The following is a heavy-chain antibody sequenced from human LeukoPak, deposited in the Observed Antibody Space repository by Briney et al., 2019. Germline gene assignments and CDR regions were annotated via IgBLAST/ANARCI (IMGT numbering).Heavy chain of an antibody. CDR3: ARAGATAVTLGAGVDY. V-gene: IGHV3-66*01. D-gene: IGHD4-23*01. J-gene: IGHJ4*02. CDR1: GFTVSSNY. CDR2: IYSGGST. Sequence: PGGSLRLPCAASGFTVSSNYMSWVRQAPGKGLEWASVIYSGGSTYYADSVKGRFTISRDNSKNTLYLQMNSLRAEDTAVYYCARAGATAVTLGAGVDYWGQGTLVTVSS.